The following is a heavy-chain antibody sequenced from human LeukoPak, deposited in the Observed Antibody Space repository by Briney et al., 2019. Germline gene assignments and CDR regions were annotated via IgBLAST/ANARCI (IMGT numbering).Heavy chain of an antibody. J-gene: IGHJ6*03. V-gene: IGHV3-9*03. D-gene: IGHD3-16*01. CDR3: AKGGGGRLIYYYYMDV. CDR2: ITWNSDDI. Sequence: PGGSLRLSCAASGFTFSSYAMDWVRQAPGKGLEWVSGITWNSDDIAYADSVKGRFTISRDNAKNSLYLQMNSLRAEDMALYYCAKGGGGRLIYYYYMDVWGKGTTVTVSS. CDR1: GFTFSSYA.